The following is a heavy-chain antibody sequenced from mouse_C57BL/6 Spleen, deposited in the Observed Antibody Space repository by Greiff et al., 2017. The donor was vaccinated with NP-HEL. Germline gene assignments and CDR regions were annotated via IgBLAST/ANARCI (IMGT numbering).Heavy chain of an antibody. CDR2: IDPANGNT. D-gene: IGHD1-1*01. CDR3: ARRITTGVATRAMDY. V-gene: IGHV14-3*01. J-gene: IGHJ4*01. CDR1: GFTIKNTY. Sequence: VQLQQSVAELVRPGASVKLSCTASGFTIKNTYMHWVKQRPEQGLEWIGRIDPANGNTNYAPKFQGKATMTADTSSNTAYLQLSSLTSEDTAIYYCARRITTGVATRAMDYWGQGTSVTVAS.